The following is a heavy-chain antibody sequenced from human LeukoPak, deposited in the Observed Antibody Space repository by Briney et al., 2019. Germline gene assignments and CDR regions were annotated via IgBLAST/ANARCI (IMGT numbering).Heavy chain of an antibody. Sequence: GESLKISCKGSGYSFTSYWIGWVRQMPGKGLEWMGIIYPGDSDTRYSPSFQGQVTISADKSISTAYLQWSSLKASDTAMYYCARHVVVPAALLHYYYYYMDVWGKGTTVTVSS. J-gene: IGHJ6*03. D-gene: IGHD2-2*01. V-gene: IGHV5-51*01. CDR2: IYPGDSDT. CDR3: ARHVVVPAALLHYYYYYMDV. CDR1: GYSFTSYW.